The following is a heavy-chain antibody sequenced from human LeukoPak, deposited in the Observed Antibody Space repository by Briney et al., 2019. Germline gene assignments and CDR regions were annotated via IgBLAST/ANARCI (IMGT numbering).Heavy chain of an antibody. CDR1: GFTFSSYG. CDR2: IWYDGSNK. J-gene: IGHJ4*02. Sequence: PGGSLSLSCAPSGFTFSSYGMHWVRQAPGKGLEWVAVIWYDGSNKYYADSVKGRFTISRDNSKNTLYLQMNSLRAEDTAVYYCARGEKYYFDYWGQGTLVTVSS. CDR3: ARGEKYYFDY. V-gene: IGHV3-33*01.